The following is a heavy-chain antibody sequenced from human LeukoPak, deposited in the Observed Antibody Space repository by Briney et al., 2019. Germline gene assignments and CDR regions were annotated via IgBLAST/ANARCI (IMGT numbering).Heavy chain of an antibody. CDR1: GASISSYY. Sequence: SETLSLTCTVSGASISSYYWSWIRQPPGKGLEWIGYIFHSGSTNYNPSLKSRVTISVDTSKNQLSLKLSSVTAADTAVYYCARGAPGGNDYGDYWGQGTLVTVFS. CDR3: ARGAPGGNDYGDY. V-gene: IGHV4-59*01. J-gene: IGHJ4*02. CDR2: IFHSGST.